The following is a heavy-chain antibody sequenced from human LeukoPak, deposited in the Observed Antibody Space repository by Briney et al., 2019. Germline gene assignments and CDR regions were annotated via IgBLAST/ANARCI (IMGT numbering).Heavy chain of an antibody. Sequence: PGGSLRLSCTASGFTFSSYAMSWVRQAPGKGLEWVANVKQDGSERYYGDSVKGRFTISRDNAKNPLYLQMSSLRAEDTAIYYCARDVPLMGASKTRYFDYWGQGTLVTVSS. D-gene: IGHD1-26*01. CDR3: ARDVPLMGASKTRYFDY. CDR1: GFTFSSYA. V-gene: IGHV3-7*01. CDR2: VKQDGSER. J-gene: IGHJ4*02.